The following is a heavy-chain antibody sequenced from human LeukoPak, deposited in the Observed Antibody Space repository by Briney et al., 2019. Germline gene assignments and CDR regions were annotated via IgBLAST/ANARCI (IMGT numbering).Heavy chain of an antibody. V-gene: IGHV1-18*01. J-gene: IGHJ3*02. CDR3: ARGRYCGGDCSSSDAFDI. CDR2: ISAYNGNT. Sequence: EASVKVSCKASGYTFINYGVSWVRQAPGQGLEWMGWISAYNGNTNYAHNLQGRVTMTTDTSTSTGYLELRSLRFDDTAVYYCARGRYCGGDCSSSDAFDIWGQGTMVTVSS. D-gene: IGHD2-21*02. CDR1: GYTFINYG.